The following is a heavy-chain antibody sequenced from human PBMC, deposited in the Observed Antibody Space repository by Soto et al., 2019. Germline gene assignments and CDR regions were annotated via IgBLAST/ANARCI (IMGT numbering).Heavy chain of an antibody. J-gene: IGHJ3*02. V-gene: IGHV3-21*01. CDR1: GFHFSSYS. Sequence: GGSLRLSCAASGFHFSSYSMNWVRQAPGKGLEWVSSISSSSSYIYYADSVKGRFTISRDNAKNSLYLQMNSLRAEDTAVYYCARDLQTVVVVAATYAFDIWGQGTMVTVSS. CDR2: ISSSSSYI. D-gene: IGHD2-15*01. CDR3: ARDLQTVVVVAATYAFDI.